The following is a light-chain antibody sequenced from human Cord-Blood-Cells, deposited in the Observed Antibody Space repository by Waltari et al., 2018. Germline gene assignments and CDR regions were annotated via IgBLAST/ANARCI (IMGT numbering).Light chain of an antibody. CDR3: GTWDSSLSAYV. Sequence: QSVLTQPPSVSAAPGQKVTISCSGSSSNIGTNYVSWYQQLPGTAPKLPVYENNKRPSGIPDRFSGSKSGTSATLGITGLQTGDEADYYCGTWDSSLSAYVFGTGTKVTVL. J-gene: IGLJ1*01. CDR1: SSNIGTNY. V-gene: IGLV1-51*02. CDR2: ENN.